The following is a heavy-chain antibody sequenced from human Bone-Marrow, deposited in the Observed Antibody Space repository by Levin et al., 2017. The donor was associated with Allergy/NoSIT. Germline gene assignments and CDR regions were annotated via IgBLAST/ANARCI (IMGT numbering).Heavy chain of an antibody. CDR1: GYTFTSYG. D-gene: IGHD3-9*01. CDR2: ISAYNGNT. V-gene: IGHV1-18*01. J-gene: IGHJ4*02. CDR3: ARGTYYDILTGYLGLNYFDY. Sequence: ASVKVSCKASGYTFTSYGISWVRQAPGQGLEWMGWISAYNGNTNYAQKLQGRVTMTTDTSTSTAYMELRSLRSDDTAVYYCARGTYYDILTGYLGLNYFDYWGQGTLVTVSS.